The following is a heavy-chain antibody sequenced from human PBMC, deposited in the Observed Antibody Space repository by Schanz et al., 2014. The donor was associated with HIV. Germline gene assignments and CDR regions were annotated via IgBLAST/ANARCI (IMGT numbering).Heavy chain of an antibody. J-gene: IGHJ6*02. V-gene: IGHV3-33*01. CDR3: ARDWRPNYDFWSGSIGVIGMDV. D-gene: IGHD3-3*01. CDR1: GFTFSSYG. CDR2: IWHDGSSK. Sequence: QAQLVESGGGVVQPGGSLRLSCAASGFTFSSYGMHWVRQAPGKGLEWVAVIWHDGSSKYYGDSVKGRFTISRDNSKNTLYLQMNSLRAEDTAVYYCARDWRPNYDFWSGSIGVIGMDVWGQGTTVTVSS.